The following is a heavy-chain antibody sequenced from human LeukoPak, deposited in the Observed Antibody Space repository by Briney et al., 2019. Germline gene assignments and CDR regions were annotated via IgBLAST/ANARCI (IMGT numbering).Heavy chain of an antibody. CDR3: ARVPAASYFDY. CDR2: LYSGGNT. J-gene: IGHJ4*02. D-gene: IGHD2-2*01. Sequence: GGSLRLSCAASGFTVSGNYMSWVRQAPGKGLEWVSVLYSGGNTYYADSVKGRFTISRDNSKNTLYLQMNSLRAEDTAVYYCARVPAASYFDYWGQGTLVTVSS. CDR1: GFTVSGNY. V-gene: IGHV3-66*01.